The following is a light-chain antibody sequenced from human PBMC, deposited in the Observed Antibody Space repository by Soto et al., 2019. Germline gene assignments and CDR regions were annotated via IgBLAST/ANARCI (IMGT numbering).Light chain of an antibody. CDR3: QQANSFPLT. V-gene: IGKV1-39*01. CDR1: QSISSY. CDR2: ATS. J-gene: IGKJ4*01. Sequence: IQRTQSPSSLSASVGDRVTITCLASQSISSYLNRYQQKPGKAPKLLIHATSGLQSGVPSRFSGSGSGTDFTLTISNLQSEDFATYYCQQANSFPLTFGGGTKVDIK.